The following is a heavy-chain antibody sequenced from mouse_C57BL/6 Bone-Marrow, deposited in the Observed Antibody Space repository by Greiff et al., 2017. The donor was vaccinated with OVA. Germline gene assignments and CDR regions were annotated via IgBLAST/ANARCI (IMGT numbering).Heavy chain of an antibody. CDR1: GFTFSDYY. CDR3: ARLTDDGYYVDY. D-gene: IGHD2-3*01. V-gene: IGHV5-12*01. CDR2: ISNGGGST. J-gene: IGHJ2*01. Sequence: VQLKESGGGLVQPGGSLKLSCAASGFTFSDYYMYWVRQTPEKRLEWVAYISNGGGSTYYPDPVKGRFTISRDNAKNTLYLQMSRLKSEDTAMYYCARLTDDGYYVDYWGQGTTLTVSS.